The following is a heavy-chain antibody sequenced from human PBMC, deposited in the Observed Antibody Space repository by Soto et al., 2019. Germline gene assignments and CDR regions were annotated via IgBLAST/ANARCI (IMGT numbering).Heavy chain of an antibody. CDR2: INPNSGGT. CDR1: GYTFTGYY. V-gene: IGHV1-2*02. CDR3: ARTPRITMVRGSIPTWCDY. D-gene: IGHD3-10*01. Sequence: QVQLVQSGAEVKKPGASVKVSCKASGYTFTGYYMHWVRQAPGQGLEWMGWINPNSGGTNYAQKFQGRVTMTRDTAISTAYMELSRLRSDDTAVYYCARTPRITMVRGSIPTWCDYWGQGTLVTVSS. J-gene: IGHJ4*02.